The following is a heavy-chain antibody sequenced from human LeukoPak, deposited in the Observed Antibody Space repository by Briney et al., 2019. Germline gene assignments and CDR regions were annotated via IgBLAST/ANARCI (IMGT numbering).Heavy chain of an antibody. CDR1: GYTFTSYD. J-gene: IGHJ4*02. V-gene: IGHV1-8*01. D-gene: IGHD3-3*01. CDR2: MNPNSGNT. CDR3: ARNYDFWSGPDY. Sequence: AASVKVSCKASGYTFTSYDINWVRQATGQGLVWMGWMNPNSGNTGYAQKFQGRVTMPRNTSISTAYMELSSLRSEDTAEYYCARNYDFWSGPDYWGQGTLVTVSS.